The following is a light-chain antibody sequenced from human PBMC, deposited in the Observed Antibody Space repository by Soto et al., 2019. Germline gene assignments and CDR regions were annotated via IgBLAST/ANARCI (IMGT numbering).Light chain of an antibody. V-gene: IGKV3D-15*01. Sequence: EILMTQSPATLSVSPGERATLSCRASQSVRSERLAWYQHKRGQAPRLVIFDASSRATGIPDRFSGSGSGTEFTLTISSLQSEDFAVYYCQQHNDWPWITFGQGTRLEIK. J-gene: IGKJ5*01. CDR2: DAS. CDR1: QSVRSER. CDR3: QQHNDWPWIT.